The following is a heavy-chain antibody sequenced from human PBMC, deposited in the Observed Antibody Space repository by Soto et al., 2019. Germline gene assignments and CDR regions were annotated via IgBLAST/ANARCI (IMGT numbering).Heavy chain of an antibody. Sequence: QVQLVESGGGVVQPGRSLRLSCAASGFTFSSYGMHWVRQAPGKGLEWVAVIWYDGSNKYYADSVKGRFTISRDNSQNTLYLQMNSLRAEDTAVYYCARWAIFGVVEGAFDIWGQGTMVTVSS. CDR1: GFTFSSYG. CDR2: IWYDGSNK. V-gene: IGHV3-33*01. CDR3: ARWAIFGVVEGAFDI. J-gene: IGHJ3*02. D-gene: IGHD3-3*01.